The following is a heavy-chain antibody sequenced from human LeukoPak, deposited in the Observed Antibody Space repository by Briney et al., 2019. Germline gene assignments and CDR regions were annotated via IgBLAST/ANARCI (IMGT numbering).Heavy chain of an antibody. Sequence: PSETLSLTCTVSGGSISSYYWSWLRQPAGKGLEWIGRIYTSGSTNYNPSLKSRVTMSVDTSKNQFSLKLSSVTAADTAVYYCARVRRYCSSTSCYWPAFDIWGQGTMVTVSS. V-gene: IGHV4-4*07. J-gene: IGHJ3*02. CDR1: GGSISSYY. D-gene: IGHD2-2*01. CDR2: IYTSGST. CDR3: ARVRRYCSSTSCYWPAFDI.